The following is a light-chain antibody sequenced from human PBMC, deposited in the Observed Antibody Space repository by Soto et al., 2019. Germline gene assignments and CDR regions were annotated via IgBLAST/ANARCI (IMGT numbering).Light chain of an antibody. CDR3: QQYGSSPIT. J-gene: IGKJ5*01. V-gene: IGKV3-15*01. CDR1: QSVRSN. CDR2: GAS. Sequence: EIVMTQSPATLSVSPGERATLSCRASQSVRSNLAWYQQKPGQAPRLLIHGASTRATAIPARFSGSGSGTEFTLTISSLQSEDFAVYYCQQYGSSPITFGQGTRLEIK.